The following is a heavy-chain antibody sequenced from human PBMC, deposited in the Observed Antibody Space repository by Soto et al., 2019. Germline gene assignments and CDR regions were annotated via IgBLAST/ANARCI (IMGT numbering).Heavy chain of an antibody. CDR3: AKTGTDGSWFDP. V-gene: IGHV2-70*04. D-gene: IGHD1-1*01. CDR1: GFSLSTSGMR. Sequence: SGPTLVNPTQTLTLTCTFSGFSLSTSGMRVSWIRQPPGKALEWLARIDWDDDKFNSTTLKTRLTISKDISKNQVVLTMTNMDPVDTATYYCAKTGTDGSWFDPWGLGTLVTVSS. CDR2: IDWDDDK. J-gene: IGHJ5*02.